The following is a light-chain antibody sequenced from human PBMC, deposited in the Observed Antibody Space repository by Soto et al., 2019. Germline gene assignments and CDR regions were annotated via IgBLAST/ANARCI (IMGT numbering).Light chain of an antibody. CDR1: QGISNY. Sequence: DIQMTQSPPSLSASVGDRVTITCRASQGISNYLAWYQQKAGKVPKLLIYAASTLQSEVPSRFSGSGSGTDFTLTISSLQPEDVATYYCQKYDNAPWTFGQGTKVDIK. CDR3: QKYDNAPWT. J-gene: IGKJ1*01. CDR2: AAS. V-gene: IGKV1-27*01.